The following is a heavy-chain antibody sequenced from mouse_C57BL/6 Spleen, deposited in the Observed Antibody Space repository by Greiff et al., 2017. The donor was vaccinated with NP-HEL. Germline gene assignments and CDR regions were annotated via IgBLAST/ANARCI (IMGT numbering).Heavy chain of an antibody. CDR1: GFTFSSYA. CDR3: ARVAIITTVVAEGYYFDY. D-gene: IGHD1-1*01. V-gene: IGHV5-4*03. CDR2: ISDGGSYT. J-gene: IGHJ2*01. Sequence: EVMLVESGGGLVKPGGSLKLSCAASGFTFSSYAMSWVRQTPEKRLEWVATISDGGSYTYYPDNVKGRFTISRDNAKNNLYLQMSHLKSEDTAMYYCARVAIITTVVAEGYYFDYWGQGTTLTVSS.